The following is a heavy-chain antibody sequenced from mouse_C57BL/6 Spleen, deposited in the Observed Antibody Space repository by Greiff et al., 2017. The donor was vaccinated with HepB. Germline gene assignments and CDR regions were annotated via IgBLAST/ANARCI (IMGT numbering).Heavy chain of an antibody. Sequence: VKLQESGPELVKPGASVKISCKASGYAFSSSWMNWVKQRPGKGLEWIGRIYPGDGDTNYNGKFKGKATLTADKSSSTAYMQLSSLTSEDSAVYFCARAYSSYFDYWGQGTTLTVSS. V-gene: IGHV1-82*01. CDR3: ARAYSSYFDY. CDR1: GYAFSSSW. CDR2: IYPGDGDT. J-gene: IGHJ2*01. D-gene: IGHD2-12*01.